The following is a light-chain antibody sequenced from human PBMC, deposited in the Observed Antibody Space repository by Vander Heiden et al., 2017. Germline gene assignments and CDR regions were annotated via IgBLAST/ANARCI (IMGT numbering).Light chain of an antibody. V-gene: IGLV1-51*01. CDR2: DNN. CDR1: SSNIGNNY. J-gene: IGLJ3*02. CDR3: GTWDSSLRGV. Sequence: HSVLTQPPSVSAAPGQKVTIPCSGSSSNIGNNYVSWYQQLPATAPKLLIFDNNKRPSGIPDRFSGSKSGTSATLGITGLQTGDEADYYCGTWDSSLRGVFGGGTKLTVL.